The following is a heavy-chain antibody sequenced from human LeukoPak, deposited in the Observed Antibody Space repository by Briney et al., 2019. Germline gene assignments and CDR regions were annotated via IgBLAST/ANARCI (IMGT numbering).Heavy chain of an antibody. D-gene: IGHD6-13*01. J-gene: IGHJ4*02. Sequence: PGGSLRLSCAASGFTFSSYAMSWVRQVPGKGLEWVSVISGSGDNTYYADSVKGRFTISRHNSKNTLHLQMNSLRAEDTAVYYCVKGSSSSRPYYFDYWGQGTLVTVSS. CDR1: GFTFSSYA. V-gene: IGHV3-23*01. CDR2: ISGSGDNT. CDR3: VKGSSSSRPYYFDY.